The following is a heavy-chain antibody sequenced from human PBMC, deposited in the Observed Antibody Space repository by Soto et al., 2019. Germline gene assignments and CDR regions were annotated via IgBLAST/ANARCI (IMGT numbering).Heavy chain of an antibody. CDR1: GYTFTSYT. Sequence: GASVKVSCKASGYTFTSYTMHWVRQAPGQRLEWMGWINAGNGNTQYSQKFQGRVTITRDTSASTAYMELSSLRSEDTAVFYCARVEAGTRGGYYAMDVWGQGTKVTVSS. D-gene: IGHD6-19*01. J-gene: IGHJ6*02. CDR3: ARVEAGTRGGYYAMDV. CDR2: INAGNGNT. V-gene: IGHV1-3*01.